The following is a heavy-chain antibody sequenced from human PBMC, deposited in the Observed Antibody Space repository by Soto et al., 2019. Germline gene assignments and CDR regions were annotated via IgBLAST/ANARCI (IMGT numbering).Heavy chain of an antibody. D-gene: IGHD6-25*01. Sequence: ASVKVSCKASGYTFTSYAMHWVRQAPGQRLEWMGWINAGNGNTKYSQKFQGRITFTRDTSASTAYMELSSLRSEDTAVYYCARSTTAALDWFAPWGQGTLVTVSS. CDR2: INAGNGNT. V-gene: IGHV1-3*01. J-gene: IGHJ5*02. CDR3: ARSTTAALDWFAP. CDR1: GYTFTSYA.